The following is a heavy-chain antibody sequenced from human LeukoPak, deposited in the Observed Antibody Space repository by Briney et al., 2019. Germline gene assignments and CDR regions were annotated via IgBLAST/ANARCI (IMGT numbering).Heavy chain of an antibody. CDR1: GYTFTSYY. Sequence: ASVKVSCKASGYTFTSYYMHWVRQAPGQGLEWMGIINPSGGSTSYARKFQGRVTMTRDTSTSTVYMELSSLRSEDTAVYYCAVPLVTGAFDISGQGTMVTASS. D-gene: IGHD4-23*01. CDR2: INPSGGST. CDR3: AVPLVTGAFDI. J-gene: IGHJ3*02. V-gene: IGHV1-46*01.